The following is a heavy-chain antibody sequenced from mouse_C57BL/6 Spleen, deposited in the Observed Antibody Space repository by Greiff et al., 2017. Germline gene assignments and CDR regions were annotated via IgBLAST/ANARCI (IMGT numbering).Heavy chain of an antibody. CDR2: ISDGGSYT. CDR3: ARARTALGFDY. J-gene: IGHJ2*01. V-gene: IGHV5-4*03. CDR1: GFTFSSYA. D-gene: IGHD3-1*01. Sequence: EVMLVESGGGLVKPGGSLKLSCAASGFTFSSYAMSWVRQTPEKRLEWVATISDGGSYTYYPDNVKGRFTISRDNAKNNLYLQMSHLKSEDTAMYYCARARTALGFDYWGQGTTLTVSS.